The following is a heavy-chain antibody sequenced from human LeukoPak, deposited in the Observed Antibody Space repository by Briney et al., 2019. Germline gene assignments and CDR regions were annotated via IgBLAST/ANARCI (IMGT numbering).Heavy chain of an antibody. CDR2: IFHSGNT. CDR3: ARPSGGANVGY. Sequence: TSETLSLTCTVSGYSISSGYYWGWIRQPPGKGLEWIGSIFHSGNTYYNPSLKSRVTILVDTSKNQFSLKLSSVTAADTAVYYCARPSGGANVGYWGQGTLVTVSS. V-gene: IGHV4-38-2*02. D-gene: IGHD3-16*01. CDR1: GYSISSGYY. J-gene: IGHJ4*02.